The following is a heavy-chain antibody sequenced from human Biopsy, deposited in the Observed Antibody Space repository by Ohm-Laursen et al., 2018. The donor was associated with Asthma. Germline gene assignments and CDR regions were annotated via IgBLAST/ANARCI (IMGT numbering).Heavy chain of an antibody. J-gene: IGHJ6*02. CDR2: ISVYNGNT. V-gene: IGHV1-18*01. D-gene: IGHD3-10*01. Sequence: ASVKVSCKTSGYTFNSAGITWVRQAPGQGLEWMGRISVYNGNTKVAQKLQDRVTMITDTSTSTAYMELRSLRSDDTAVYFCARAVDYSHYYGIDVWGQGTTVTVS. CDR3: ARAVDYSHYYGIDV. CDR1: GYTFNSAG.